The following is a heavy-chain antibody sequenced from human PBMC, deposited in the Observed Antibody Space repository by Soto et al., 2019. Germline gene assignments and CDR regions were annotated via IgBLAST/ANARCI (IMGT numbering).Heavy chain of an antibody. CDR2: ISGSGDGT. Sequence: EVQLLESGGGLVQPGGSLRLSCAASGITISNYPMSWVRQAPGKGLEWVSGISGSGDGTYYADSAKGRFTISKDISKNPLSLQVDSLGLDDTVGYFGGNDDGGSSSTPPLWGQGTLVTVSS. D-gene: IGHD3-10*01. J-gene: IGHJ4*02. CDR1: GITISNYP. V-gene: IGHV3-23*01. CDR3: GNDDGGSSSTPPL.